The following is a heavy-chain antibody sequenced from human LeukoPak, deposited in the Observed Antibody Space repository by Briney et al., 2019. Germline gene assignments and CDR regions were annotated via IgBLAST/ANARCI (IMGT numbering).Heavy chain of an antibody. Sequence: GASVNVSCKASGGTFSSYAISWVRQAPGQGLEWMGGIIPIFGTANYAQKFQGRVTITADESTSTAYMELSSLRSEDTAVYYCARGVTTVVTQGAFDIWGQGTMVTVSS. CDR1: GGTFSSYA. CDR3: ARGVTTVVTQGAFDI. D-gene: IGHD4-23*01. J-gene: IGHJ3*02. CDR2: IIPIFGTA. V-gene: IGHV1-69*13.